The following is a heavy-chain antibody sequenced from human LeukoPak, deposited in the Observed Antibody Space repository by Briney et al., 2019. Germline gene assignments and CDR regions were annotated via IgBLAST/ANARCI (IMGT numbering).Heavy chain of an antibody. V-gene: IGHV1-8*03. D-gene: IGHD3-10*01. CDR1: GYTFTSYD. Sequence: GASVKVSCEASGYTFTSYDINWVRQATGQGLEWMGWMNPNSGNTGYAQKFQGRVTITRNTSISTAYMELSSLRSEDTAVYYCARGSQLEWFGELLWYFDYWGQGTLVTVSS. J-gene: IGHJ4*02. CDR3: ARGSQLEWFGELLWYFDY. CDR2: MNPNSGNT.